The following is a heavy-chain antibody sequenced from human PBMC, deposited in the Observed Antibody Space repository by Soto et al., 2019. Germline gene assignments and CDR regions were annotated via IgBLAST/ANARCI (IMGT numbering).Heavy chain of an antibody. Sequence: PSETLSLTCTVSGGSISSSSYYWGWIRQPPGKGLEWIGSIYYSGSTYYNPSLKSRVTISVDTSKNQFSLKLSSVTAADTAVYYCARLLVATYYYYGMDVWGQGTTVTVSS. CDR2: IYYSGST. CDR3: ARLLVATYYYYGMDV. CDR1: GGSISSSSYY. V-gene: IGHV4-39*01. J-gene: IGHJ6*02. D-gene: IGHD5-12*01.